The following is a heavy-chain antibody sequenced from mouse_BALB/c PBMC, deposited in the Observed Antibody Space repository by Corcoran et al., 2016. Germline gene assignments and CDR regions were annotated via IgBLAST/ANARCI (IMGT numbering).Heavy chain of an antibody. CDR3: ANWDWYFDV. J-gene: IGHJ1*01. D-gene: IGHD4-1*01. CDR1: GFNIKDTY. CDR2: IDPANGNT. Sequence: EVQLQQSGAELVKPGASVKLSCTASGFNIKDTYMHWVKQRPEQGLEWIGRIDPANGNTKYDPKFQGKATITADTCTNTAYLQLSSLTSDDTAVYYCANWDWYFDVWGAGTTVTVSS. V-gene: IGHV14-3*02.